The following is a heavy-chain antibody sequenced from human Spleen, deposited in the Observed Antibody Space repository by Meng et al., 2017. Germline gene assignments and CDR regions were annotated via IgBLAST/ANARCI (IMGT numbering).Heavy chain of an antibody. V-gene: IGHV4-34*01. D-gene: IGHD3-22*01. CDR3: ARDPGGYYRLLQH. J-gene: IGHJ1*01. CDR1: GGSFSDYY. Sequence: QVQLQQWGAGLLKPSETLSLTCVVSGGSFSDYYWSWIRQHPGKGLEWIGYIYYSGSTYYNPSLKSRDTISVDTSKNQFSLKLSSVTAADTAVYYCARDPGGYYRLLQHWGQGTLVTVSS. CDR2: IYYSGST.